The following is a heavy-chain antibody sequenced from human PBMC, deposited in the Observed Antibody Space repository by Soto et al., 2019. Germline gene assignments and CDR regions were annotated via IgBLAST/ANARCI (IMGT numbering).Heavy chain of an antibody. Sequence: LRLSCAASGFTFSSYAMHWVRQAPGKGLEWVAVISYDGSNKYYADSVKGRFTISRDNSKNTLYLQMNSLRAEDTAVYYCARDVIFGVVYYYYGMDVWGQGTTVTVSS. CDR1: GFTFSSYA. D-gene: IGHD3-3*01. J-gene: IGHJ6*02. CDR3: ARDVIFGVVYYYYGMDV. V-gene: IGHV3-30-3*01. CDR2: ISYDGSNK.